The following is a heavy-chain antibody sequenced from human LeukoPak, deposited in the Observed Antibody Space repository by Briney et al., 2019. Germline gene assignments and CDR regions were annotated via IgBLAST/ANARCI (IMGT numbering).Heavy chain of an antibody. V-gene: IGHV4-39*07. J-gene: IGHJ4*02. CDR3: ATLGYCSGGSCSFDY. CDR2: IYYSGST. Sequence: PSETLSLTCTVSGGSISSSSYYWGWIRQPPGKGLEWIGSIYYSGSTYYNPSLKSRVTISVDTSKNQFSLKLSSVTAADTAVYYCATLGYCSGGSCSFDYWGQGTLVTVSS. CDR1: GGSISSSSYY. D-gene: IGHD2-15*01.